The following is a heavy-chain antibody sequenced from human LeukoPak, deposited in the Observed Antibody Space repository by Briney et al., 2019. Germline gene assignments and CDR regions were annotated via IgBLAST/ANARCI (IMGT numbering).Heavy chain of an antibody. CDR3: ARAHVDTAMVLDY. J-gene: IGHJ4*02. CDR2: IYSSGST. CDR1: GDSSSSYY. V-gene: IGHV4-59*01. D-gene: IGHD5-18*01. Sequence: SETLSLTCTVSGDSSSSYYWSWIRQPPGKGLQWIGYIYSSGSTNNNPFLESRVTISVDKSKNQFFLKLTSVTAADTAVYYCARAHVDTAMVLDYWGQGTLVTVSS.